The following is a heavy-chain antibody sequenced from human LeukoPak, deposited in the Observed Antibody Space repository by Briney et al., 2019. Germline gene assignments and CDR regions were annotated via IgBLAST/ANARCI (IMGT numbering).Heavy chain of an antibody. V-gene: IGHV3-48*03. CDR3: ARVGPAGCSGGSCYSYFFDY. CDR2: ISSSGSTI. Sequence: SGGSLRLSCAASGFTFSSYEMNWVRQAPGKGLEWVSHISSSGSTIYYADSVKGRFTISRDNAKNSLYLQMNSLRAEDTAVYYCARVGPAGCSGGSCYSYFFDYWGQGTLVTVSS. J-gene: IGHJ4*02. CDR1: GFTFSSYE. D-gene: IGHD2-15*01.